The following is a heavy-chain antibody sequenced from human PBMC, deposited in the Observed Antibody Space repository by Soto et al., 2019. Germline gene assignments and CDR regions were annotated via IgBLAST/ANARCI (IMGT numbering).Heavy chain of an antibody. CDR3: AKDLVPWLPLYGMDV. CDR1: GFTFSSYA. V-gene: IGHV3-23*01. D-gene: IGHD2-2*01. J-gene: IGHJ6*02. CDR2: ISGSGGST. Sequence: GGSLRLSCAASGFTFSSYAMSWVRQAPGKGLEWVSAISGSGGSTYYADSLKGRFTISRDNSKNTLYLQMNSLRAEDTAVYYCAKDLVPWLPLYGMDVWGQGTTVTVSS.